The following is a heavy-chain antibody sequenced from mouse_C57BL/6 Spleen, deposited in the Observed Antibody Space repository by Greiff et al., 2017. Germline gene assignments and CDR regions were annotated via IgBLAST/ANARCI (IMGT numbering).Heavy chain of an antibody. CDR1: GYTFTDYY. V-gene: IGHV1-19*01. J-gene: IGHJ4*01. Sequence: EVKLQESGPVLVKPGASVKMSCKASGYTFTDYYMNWVKQSHGKSLEWIGVINPYNGGTSYNQKFKGKATLTVDKSSSTAYMELNSLTSEDSAVYYCAKIYYGNYGAMDYWGQGTSVTVSS. CDR3: AKIYYGNYGAMDY. D-gene: IGHD2-1*01. CDR2: INPYNGGT.